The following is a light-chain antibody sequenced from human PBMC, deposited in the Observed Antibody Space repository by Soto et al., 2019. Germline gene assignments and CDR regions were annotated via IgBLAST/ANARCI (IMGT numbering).Light chain of an antibody. CDR1: SSDVGGYNY. CDR2: EVS. Sequence: QSALTQPPSASGSPGQSVTISCTGTSSDVGGYNYVSWYQQHPGKAPKLMIYEVSKRPSGVPDRFSGSKSGNTASLTVSGLQAEDEADYYCSSYAGSNHYVCGTGTKLTVL. V-gene: IGLV2-8*01. J-gene: IGLJ1*01. CDR3: SSYAGSNHYV.